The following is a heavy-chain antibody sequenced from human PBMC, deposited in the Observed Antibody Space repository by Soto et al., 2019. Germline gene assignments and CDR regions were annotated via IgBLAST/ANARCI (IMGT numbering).Heavy chain of an antibody. CDR2: IYYSGST. V-gene: IGHV4-31*03. D-gene: IGHD1-26*01. CDR3: ARDSSGSDPTFDY. CDR1: GGSISSGGYY. J-gene: IGHJ4*02. Sequence: QVQLQESGPGLVKPSQTLSLTCTVSGGSISSGGYYWSWIRQHPGKGLEWIGYIYYSGSTYYNPSLKSRVTRSVDTSKNQFSLKLSSVTAADTAVDYGARDSSGSDPTFDYWGQGTLVTVSS.